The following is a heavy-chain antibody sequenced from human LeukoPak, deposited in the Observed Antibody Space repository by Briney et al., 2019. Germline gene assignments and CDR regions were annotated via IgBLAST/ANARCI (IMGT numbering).Heavy chain of an antibody. CDR2: ISAYNGNT. V-gene: IGHV1-18*01. J-gene: IGHJ4*02. D-gene: IGHD6-19*01. CDR1: GYTFTSYG. CDR3: ARDGSRYSSGWSYFDY. Sequence: ASVKVSCKASGYTFTSYGISWVRQAPGQGLEWMGWISAYNGNTNYAQKLQGRVTLTTDTSTSTAYMELRSLRSDDTAVYYCARDGSRYSSGWSYFDYWGQGTLVTVSS.